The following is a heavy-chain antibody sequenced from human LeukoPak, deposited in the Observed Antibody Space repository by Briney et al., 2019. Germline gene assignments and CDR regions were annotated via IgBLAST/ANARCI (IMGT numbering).Heavy chain of an antibody. CDR3: ARPPDFDWFPGAFDI. CDR1: GGSFSGYY. D-gene: IGHD3-9*01. Sequence: SETLSLTCAVYGGSFSGYYWSWIRQPPGKGLEWIGEINHSGSTNYNPSLKSRVTISVDTSKNQFSLKLSSVTAADTAVYYCARPPDFDWFPGAFDIWGQGTMVTVSS. J-gene: IGHJ3*02. V-gene: IGHV4-34*01. CDR2: INHSGST.